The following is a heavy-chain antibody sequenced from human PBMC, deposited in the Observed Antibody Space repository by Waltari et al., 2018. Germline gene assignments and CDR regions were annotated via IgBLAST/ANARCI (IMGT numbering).Heavy chain of an antibody. CDR2: FDPEDGET. CDR3: ATGSTAMVPSFYYGMDV. V-gene: IGHV1-24*01. J-gene: IGHJ6*02. Sequence: QVQLVQSGAEVKKPGASVKVSCKVSGYTLTELPMHWVRQAHGKGLGWGGGFDPEDGETIYAQKFQGRVTMTEDTSTDTAYMELSSLRSEDTAVYYCATGSTAMVPSFYYGMDVWGQGTTVTVSS. D-gene: IGHD5-18*01. CDR1: GYTLTELP.